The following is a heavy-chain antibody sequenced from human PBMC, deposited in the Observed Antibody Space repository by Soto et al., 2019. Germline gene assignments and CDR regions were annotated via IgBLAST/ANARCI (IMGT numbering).Heavy chain of an antibody. CDR1: GGSISTSSYY. V-gene: IGHV4-39*01. CDR2: IYYSGST. D-gene: IGHD6-13*01. CDR3: ARVSSPGHYNWFDP. J-gene: IGHJ5*02. Sequence: SETLSLTCAVSGGSISTSSYYWGRIRQPPGKGLEWIGTIYYSGSTYYNPSLKSRITISVDTSKNQFSLRLSSVTATDTAVYYCARVSSPGHYNWFDPWGQGTLVTVSS.